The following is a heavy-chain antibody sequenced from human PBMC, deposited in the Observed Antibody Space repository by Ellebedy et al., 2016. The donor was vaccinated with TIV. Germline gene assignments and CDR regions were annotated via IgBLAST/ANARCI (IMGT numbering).Heavy chain of an antibody. CDR1: GDSIGAYY. CDR2: TRHTEGV. D-gene: IGHD1-20*01. V-gene: IGHV4-59*08. Sequence: SETLSLTCSVSGDSIGAYYWNWVRRPPGKELEWIAYTRHTEGVYYNPSLKGRLTMSVDTSKNSVSLTLAFVTAADTAVYYCARMPYNWNDELDHWGQGTLVTVFS. J-gene: IGHJ4*02. CDR3: ARMPYNWNDELDH.